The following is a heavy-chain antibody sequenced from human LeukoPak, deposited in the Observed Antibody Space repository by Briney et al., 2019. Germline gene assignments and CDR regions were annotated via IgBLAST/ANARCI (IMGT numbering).Heavy chain of an antibody. CDR1: GFILSSYW. V-gene: IGHV3-74*01. D-gene: IGHD2-15*01. J-gene: IGHJ3*02. Sequence: GGSLRLSCVASGFILSSYWMHWVRQVPGKGLVWVSRINSAGSSTTYADSVKGRFTISRDNAKNTMYLQMNSLRAEDTAVYYRATLGGGSLDIWGQGTLVTVSS. CDR2: INSAGSST. CDR3: ATLGGGSLDI.